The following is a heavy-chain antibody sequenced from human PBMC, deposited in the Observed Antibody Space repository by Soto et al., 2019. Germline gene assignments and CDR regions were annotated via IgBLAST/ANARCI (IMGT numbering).Heavy chain of an antibody. Sequence: ASGKGSYNASGYAFSVYAIHWVSQAPGQRPQWMGWINAGEGNTRYSQKFQGRVSITRDTSASTAYMELTTLTFEDTAVYYCARAFLVVVATLDSRGQGTLVTASP. V-gene: IGHV1-3*01. J-gene: IGHJ5*01. CDR1: GYAFSVYA. D-gene: IGHD2-15*01. CDR2: INAGEGNT. CDR3: ARAFLVVVATLDS.